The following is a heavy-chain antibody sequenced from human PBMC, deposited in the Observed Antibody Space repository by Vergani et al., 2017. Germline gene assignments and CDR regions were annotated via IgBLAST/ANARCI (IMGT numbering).Heavy chain of an antibody. CDR2: VDPEDGET. V-gene: IGHV1-69-2*01. CDR1: GYTFTDHY. CDR3: ATPQAVTTGGMEV. Sequence: EVQLVQSGAEVKKPGATMKISCKVSGYTFTDHYMHWVKQAPGKGLEWMGLVDPEDGETIYAEKFKGRVTIAEDTSTDTAHVELSRLRSEDTAVYYCATPQAVTTGGMEVWGQXP. J-gene: IGHJ6*02. D-gene: IGHD4-17*01.